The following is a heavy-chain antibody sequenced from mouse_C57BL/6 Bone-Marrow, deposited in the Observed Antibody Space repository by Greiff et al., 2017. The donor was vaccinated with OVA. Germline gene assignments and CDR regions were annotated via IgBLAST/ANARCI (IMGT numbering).Heavy chain of an antibody. CDR3: ARGGYSNCGFAY. V-gene: IGHV1-74*01. D-gene: IGHD2-5*01. Sequence: QVQLQQPGAELVKPGASVKVSCKASGYTFTSYWMHWVKQRPGQGLEWLGRIHPYDSDTNYNQKFKGKATLTVDKSSSTAYLQLSSLTSEDSAVYYCARGGYSNCGFAYWGQGTLVTVSA. J-gene: IGHJ3*01. CDR1: GYTFTSYW. CDR2: IHPYDSDT.